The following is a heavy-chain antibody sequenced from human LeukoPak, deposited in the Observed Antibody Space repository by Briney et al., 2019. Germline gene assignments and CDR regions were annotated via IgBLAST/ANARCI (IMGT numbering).Heavy chain of an antibody. CDR3: ARARYSSSSGHAVPSYGMDV. Sequence: GGSLRLSCAASGFTFSSYSMNWVRQAPGKGLEWVSSISSSSSYIYYADSVKGRFTISRDNAKNSLYLQMNSLRAEDTAVYYCARARYSSSSGHAVPSYGMDVWGQGTTVTVSS. CDR2: ISSSSSYI. J-gene: IGHJ6*02. V-gene: IGHV3-21*01. CDR1: GFTFSSYS. D-gene: IGHD6-13*01.